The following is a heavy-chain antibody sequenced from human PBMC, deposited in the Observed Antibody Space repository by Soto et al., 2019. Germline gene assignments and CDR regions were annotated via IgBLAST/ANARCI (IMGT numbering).Heavy chain of an antibody. V-gene: IGHV3-23*01. CDR2: FSGSGGST. Sequence: EVQLLESGGGLVQPGGSLRLSCAASGFTFSSYAMSWVLQAPGKGLEWVSAFSGSGGSTYYADSVKGRFTISRDNSKNTRYLQRNSLRAEDTAVYYCAKAPRRLPEAAGLDYLGQGTLVTVSS. J-gene: IGHJ4*02. CDR3: AKAPRRLPEAAGLDY. D-gene: IGHD6-13*01. CDR1: GFTFSSYA.